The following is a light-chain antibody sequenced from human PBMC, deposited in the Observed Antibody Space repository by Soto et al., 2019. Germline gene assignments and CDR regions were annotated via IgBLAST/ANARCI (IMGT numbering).Light chain of an antibody. Sequence: QSALTQPASVSGSPGQSITISCTGTSSDIGTYNLFSWYQQHPGKAPKLIIYEATKRPSGVSNRFSGSKSGNKASLTISGLQTEDEADYYCCSYAGGSTLVFGGGTKLTVL. CDR2: EAT. J-gene: IGLJ3*02. CDR3: CSYAGGSTLV. CDR1: SSDIGTYNL. V-gene: IGLV2-23*01.